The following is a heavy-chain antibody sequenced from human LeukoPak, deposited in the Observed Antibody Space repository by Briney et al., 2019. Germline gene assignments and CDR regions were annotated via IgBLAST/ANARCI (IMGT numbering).Heavy chain of an antibody. CDR1: GFTFSSYG. CDR3: ARGGCSSGYPVYYYGLGD. D-gene: IGHD5-18*01. J-gene: IGHJ6*02. V-gene: IGHV3-33*01. Sequence: GGSLRLSCAASGFTFSSYGMHWVRQAPGKGLEWVAVIWYDGSNKYYADSVKGRFTISRDNSKNTLYLQMNSLRAEDTAVYYCARGGCSSGYPVYYYGLGDWGQGTTVTFSS. CDR2: IWYDGSNK.